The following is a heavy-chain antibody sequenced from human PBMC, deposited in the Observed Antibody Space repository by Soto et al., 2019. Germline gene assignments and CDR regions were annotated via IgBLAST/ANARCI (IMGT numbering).Heavy chain of an antibody. CDR2: ISSSSSTI. D-gene: IGHD1-1*01. J-gene: IGHJ5*02. Sequence: GGSLRLSCAASGFTFSSYSMNWVRQAPGKGLEWVSYISSSSSTIYYADSVKGRFTISRDNAKNSLYLQMNSLRAEDTAVYYCARSRHWNDGNWFDPWGQGTLVTVSS. CDR1: GFTFSSYS. CDR3: ARSRHWNDGNWFDP. V-gene: IGHV3-48*01.